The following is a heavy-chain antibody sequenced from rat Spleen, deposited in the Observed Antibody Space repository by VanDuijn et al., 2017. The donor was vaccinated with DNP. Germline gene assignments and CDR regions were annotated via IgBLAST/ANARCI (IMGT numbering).Heavy chain of an antibody. J-gene: IGHJ3*01. D-gene: IGHD1-11*01. V-gene: IGHV5-22*01. CDR1: GFTFSAYY. Sequence: EVQLVESGGGLVQPGRSLKLSCAASGFTFSAYYMAWVRQAPAKGLEWVAYIGSPAYAPYYTDSVKGRFAISRDDARNTLYLQMNSLRSEDTATYYCTRHGTTEADRFAYWGQGTLVTVSS. CDR2: IGSPAYAP. CDR3: TRHGTTEADRFAY.